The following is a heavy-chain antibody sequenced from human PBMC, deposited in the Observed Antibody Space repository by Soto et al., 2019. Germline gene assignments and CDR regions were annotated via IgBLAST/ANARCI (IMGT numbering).Heavy chain of an antibody. CDR2: IIPIFGTA. CDR3: ARGGVGATSLVYYYYGMDV. D-gene: IGHD1-26*01. J-gene: IGHJ6*02. CDR1: GGTFSSYA. V-gene: IGHV1-69*01. Sequence: QVQLVQSGAEVKKPGSSVKVSCKASGGTFSSYAISWVRQAPGQGLEWMGGIIPIFGTANYAQKFQGRVTITADESTSTAYMELSSLRSEDTAVYYCARGGVGATSLVYYYYGMDVWGQGTTVTVSS.